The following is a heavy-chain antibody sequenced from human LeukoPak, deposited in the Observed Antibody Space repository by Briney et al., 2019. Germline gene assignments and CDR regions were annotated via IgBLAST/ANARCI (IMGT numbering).Heavy chain of an antibody. J-gene: IGHJ5*02. CDR3: ARDLHWFDP. CDR1: GGSISSGGYS. V-gene: IGHV4-31*11. Sequence: SETLSLTCAVSGGSISSGGYSWSWIRQHPGKGLEWIGYIYYSGSTYYNPSLKSRVTISVDTSKNQFSLKLSSVTAADTAVYYCARDLHWFDPWGQGTLVTVSS. CDR2: IYYSGST.